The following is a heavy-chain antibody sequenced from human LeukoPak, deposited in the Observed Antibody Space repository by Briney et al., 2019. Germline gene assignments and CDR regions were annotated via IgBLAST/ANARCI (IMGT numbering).Heavy chain of an antibody. CDR1: GFTFSSYG. CDR2: IWYDGSNK. V-gene: IGHV3-33*01. J-gene: IGHJ5*02. D-gene: IGHD3-3*01. Sequence: PGGSLRLSCAASGFTFSSYGKHWVRQAPGKGLEWVAVIWYDGSNKYYADSVKGRFTISRDNSKNTLYLQMNSLRAEDTAVYYCARDGLYDFWSGRLTNWFDPWGQGTLVTVSS. CDR3: ARDGLYDFWSGRLTNWFDP.